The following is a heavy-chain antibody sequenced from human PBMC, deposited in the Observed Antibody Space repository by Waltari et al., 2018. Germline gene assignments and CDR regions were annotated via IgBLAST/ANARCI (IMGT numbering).Heavy chain of an antibody. Sequence: QVQLQESGPGLVKPSETLSLTCTVPGGSISSSYWSWIRQPPGKGLEWIGYIYYSGSTNYNPSLKSRVTISVDTSKNQFSLKLSSVTAADTAVYYCASGVYYDILTGYYGDAFDIWGQGTMVTVSS. V-gene: IGHV4-59*01. D-gene: IGHD3-9*01. CDR3: ASGVYYDILTGYYGDAFDI. CDR2: IYYSGST. J-gene: IGHJ3*02. CDR1: GGSISSSY.